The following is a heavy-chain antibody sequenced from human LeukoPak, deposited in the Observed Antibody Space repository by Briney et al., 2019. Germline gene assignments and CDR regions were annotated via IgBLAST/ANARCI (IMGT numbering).Heavy chain of an antibody. J-gene: IGHJ4*02. CDR3: ARVEVGSSSLDY. V-gene: IGHV3-64*01. D-gene: IGHD6-6*01. Sequence: GGSLRLSCAASGFTFSGYGMHWVRQAPGKGLEYVSVISSNGGSTYYANQVKGRFTSSRDNYKKTLYLQMGSLRAEDMAVYYCARVEVGSSSLDYWGQGTLVIVSS. CDR1: GFTFSGYG. CDR2: ISSNGGST.